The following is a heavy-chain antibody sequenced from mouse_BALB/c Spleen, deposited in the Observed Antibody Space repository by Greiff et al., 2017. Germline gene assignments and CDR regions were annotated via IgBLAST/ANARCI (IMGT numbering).Heavy chain of an antibody. CDR2: ISYDGSN. V-gene: IGHV3-6*02. Sequence: EVQLQQSGPGLVKPSQSLSLTCSVTGYSITSGYYWNWIRQFPGNKLEWMGYISYDGSNNYNPSLKNRISITRDTSKNQFFLKLNSVTTEDTATYYCARGPYYYGSSLDYWGQGTTLTVSS. CDR1: GYSITSGYY. D-gene: IGHD1-1*01. J-gene: IGHJ2*01. CDR3: ARGPYYYGSSLDY.